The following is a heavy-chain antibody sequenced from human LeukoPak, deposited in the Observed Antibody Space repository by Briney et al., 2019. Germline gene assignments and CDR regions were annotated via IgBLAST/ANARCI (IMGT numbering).Heavy chain of an antibody. CDR3: ARDQYYYDSSGYYGFDY. D-gene: IGHD3-22*01. Sequence: SETLSLTCTVSGGSISSSSYYWGWIRQPPGKGLEWIGSIYYSGSTYYNPSLKSRVTISVDTSKNQFSLKLSSVTAADTAVYYCARDQYYYDSSGYYGFDYWGQGTLVTVSS. CDR2: IYYSGST. V-gene: IGHV4-39*07. J-gene: IGHJ4*02. CDR1: GGSISSSSYY.